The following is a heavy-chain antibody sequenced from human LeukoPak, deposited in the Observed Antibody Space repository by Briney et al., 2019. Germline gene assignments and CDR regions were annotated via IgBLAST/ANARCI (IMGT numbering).Heavy chain of an antibody. V-gene: IGHV1-69*05. CDR3: AREGSSGASYYMDV. J-gene: IGHJ6*03. Sequence: SVKVSCKASGYTFTGYYMHWVRQAPGQGLEWMGGIIPIFGTANYAQKFQGRVTITTDESTSTAYMELSSLRSEDTAVYYCAREGSSGASYYMDVWGKGTTVTVSS. D-gene: IGHD6-13*01. CDR1: GYTFTGYY. CDR2: IIPIFGTA.